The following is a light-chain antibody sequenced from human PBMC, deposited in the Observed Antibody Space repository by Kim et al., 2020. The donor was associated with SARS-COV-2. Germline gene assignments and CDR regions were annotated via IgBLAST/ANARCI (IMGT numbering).Light chain of an antibody. CDR2: SNN. J-gene: IGLJ1*01. CDR3: AAWDDSLIRYV. CDR1: SSNIGSNT. V-gene: IGLV1-44*01. Sequence: QSVLTQPPSASGTPGQRVTISCSGSSSNIGSNTVNWYQQLPGTAPKLLIYSNNQRPSGVPVRFSGSKSGTSASLAISGLQSEDEADYYCAAWDDSLIRYVFGTGTKVTV.